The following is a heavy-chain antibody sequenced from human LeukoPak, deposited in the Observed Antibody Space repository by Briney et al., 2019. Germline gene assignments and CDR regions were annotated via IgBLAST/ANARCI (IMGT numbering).Heavy chain of an antibody. Sequence: SETLSLTCTVSDGSISTYYWIWIRHPPGKELEWMGYIYYTGNANYNPALKSRVTISLDTSRNQFSLKLNSVTAADTAVYYCARRVTGRGTFYFDYWGQGSLITVSS. CDR1: DGSISTYY. J-gene: IGHJ4*02. CDR3: ARRVTGRGTFYFDY. V-gene: IGHV4-59*08. CDR2: IYYTGNA. D-gene: IGHD3-16*01.